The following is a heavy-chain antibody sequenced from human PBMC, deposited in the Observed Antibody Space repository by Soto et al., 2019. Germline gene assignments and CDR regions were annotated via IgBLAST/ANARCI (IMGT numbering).Heavy chain of an antibody. J-gene: IGHJ4*02. V-gene: IGHV3-30*18. Sequence: PGGSLRLSCAASGFTFSSYGMHWVRRAPGKGLEWVAVISYDGSNKYYADSVKGRFTISRDNSKNTPYLQMNSLRAEDTAVYYCAKAQYCSGGSCYPDYWGQGALVTVSS. CDR3: AKAQYCSGGSCYPDY. D-gene: IGHD2-15*01. CDR1: GFTFSSYG. CDR2: ISYDGSNK.